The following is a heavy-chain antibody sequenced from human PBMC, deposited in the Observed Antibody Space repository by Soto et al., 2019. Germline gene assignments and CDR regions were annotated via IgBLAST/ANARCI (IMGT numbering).Heavy chain of an antibody. CDR3: VRRVSGNYDH. CDR1: GFTFSSYD. D-gene: IGHD1-7*01. V-gene: IGHV3-64*01. J-gene: IGHJ5*02. CDR2: ISSNGGTT. Sequence: EVQLAESGGGMVQPGGSLRLSCVASGFTFSSYDMHWVRQAPGKGLEYVSSISSNGGTTYYGNSVKGRITISRDNSKNTLYLQIDSLRGEDIAVYYCVRRVSGNYDHWGQGTLVTVSS.